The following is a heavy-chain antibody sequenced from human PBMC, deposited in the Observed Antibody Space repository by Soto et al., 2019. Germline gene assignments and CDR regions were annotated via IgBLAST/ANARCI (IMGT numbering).Heavy chain of an antibody. CDR2: IYSGGST. J-gene: IGHJ6*02. D-gene: IGHD5-12*01. Sequence: GGSLRLSCAASGLIFSNYKMHWVRQAPGKGLEWVSVIYSGGSTYYADSVKGRFTISRDNSKNTLYLQMNSLRAEDTAVYYCARDFRGYGHYYYYGMDVWGQGTTVTVS. CDR3: ARDFRGYGHYYYYGMDV. CDR1: GLIFSNYK. V-gene: IGHV3-53*01.